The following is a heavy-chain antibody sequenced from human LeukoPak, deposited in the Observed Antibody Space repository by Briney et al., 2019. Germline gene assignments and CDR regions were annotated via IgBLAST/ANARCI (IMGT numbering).Heavy chain of an antibody. J-gene: IGHJ6*02. CDR3: AKSLWFGELLDYYYYGMDV. D-gene: IGHD3-10*01. CDR2: ISGSGGST. CDR1: GFTFSSYA. V-gene: IGHV3-23*01. Sequence: GGSLRLSCAASGFTFSSYAMSWVRQAPGKGLEWVSAISGSGGSTYYADSVKGRFTIPRDNSKNTLYLQMNSLRAEDTAVYYCAKSLWFGELLDYYYYGMDVWGQGTTVTVSS.